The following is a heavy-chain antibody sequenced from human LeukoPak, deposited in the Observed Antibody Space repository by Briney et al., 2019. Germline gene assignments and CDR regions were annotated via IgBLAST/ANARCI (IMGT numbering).Heavy chain of an antibody. CDR3: ASGLIAAAGTRSDY. CDR1: GYTFTSYA. D-gene: IGHD6-13*01. J-gene: IGHJ4*02. CDR2: INTNTGNP. V-gene: IGHV7-4-1*02. Sequence: ASVKGSCKASGYTFTSYAMNWVRQAPGQGLEWMGWINTNTGNPTYAQGFTGRFVFSLDTSVSTAYLQISSLKAEDTAVYYCASGLIAAAGTRSDYWGQGTLVTVSS.